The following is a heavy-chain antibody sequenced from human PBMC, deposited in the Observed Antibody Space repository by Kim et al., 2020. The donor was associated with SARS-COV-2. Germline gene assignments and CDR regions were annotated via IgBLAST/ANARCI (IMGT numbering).Heavy chain of an antibody. CDR2: ISSSSSYI. V-gene: IGHV3-21*01. D-gene: IGHD3-10*01. CDR1: GFTFSSYS. Sequence: GGSLRLSCAASGFTFSSYSMNWVRQAPGKGLEWVSSISSSSSYIYYADSVKGRFTISRDNAKNSLYLQMNSLRAEDTAVYYCAREPRGPYYYYYGMDVWGQGTTVTVSS. CDR3: AREPRGPYYYYYGMDV. J-gene: IGHJ6*02.